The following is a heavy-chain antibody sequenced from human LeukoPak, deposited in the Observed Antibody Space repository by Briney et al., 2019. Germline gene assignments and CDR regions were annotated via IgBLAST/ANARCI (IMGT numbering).Heavy chain of an antibody. CDR2: ISGSGDTT. J-gene: IGHJ4*02. D-gene: IGHD3-22*01. CDR3: AKGVSGYYYFDY. CDR1: GFTFSSYV. V-gene: IGHV3-23*01. Sequence: GGSLRLSCAASGFTFSSYVMSWVRQAPGKGLEWISAISGSGDTTSYADSVKGRFAISRDNSKNTLFLQMNSLRAEDTAIYYCAKGVSGYYYFDYWGQGTLVTVSS.